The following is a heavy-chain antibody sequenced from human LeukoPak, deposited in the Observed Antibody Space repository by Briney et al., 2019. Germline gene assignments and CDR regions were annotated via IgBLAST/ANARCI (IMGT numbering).Heavy chain of an antibody. CDR1: GFTLRSYD. V-gene: IGHV3-23*01. CDR2: TSGSGVNP. J-gene: IGHJ4*02. Sequence: GGSLRLSCAASGFTLRSYDMSWVRQAPGKGLEWVAATSGSGVNPYYADSVRGRFTISRDNSQNTLYLQMDSLRAEDTALYYCAKEYSGYDFDYWGQGTLVTVSS. D-gene: IGHD5-12*01. CDR3: AKEYSGYDFDY.